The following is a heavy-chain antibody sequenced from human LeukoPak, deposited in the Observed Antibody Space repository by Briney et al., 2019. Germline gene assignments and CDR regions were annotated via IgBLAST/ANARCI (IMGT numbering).Heavy chain of an antibody. CDR1: GFTFDDYG. Sequence: GGSLRLSCAASGFTFDDYGMSWVRQAPGQGLEWVSVMDWNGGTTGYADSVKGRFTISRDNAKNSLYLQMNSLRVDDTALYYCTRGGPYRYCSSASCFSDFWGQGTLVTVSS. D-gene: IGHD2-15*01. CDR2: MDWNGGTT. V-gene: IGHV3-20*04. CDR3: TRGGPYRYCSSASCFSDF. J-gene: IGHJ4*02.